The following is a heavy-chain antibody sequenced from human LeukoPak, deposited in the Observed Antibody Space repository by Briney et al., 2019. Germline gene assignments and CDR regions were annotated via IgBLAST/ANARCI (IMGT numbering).Heavy chain of an antibody. V-gene: IGHV3-7*01. Sequence: GSLRLSCAASGFTFSSYWMSWVRQAPGKGLEWVANIKQDGSEKYYVDSVKGRFTISRDNAKNSLYLQMNSLRAEDTAVYYCARDADYYDSSGGDYWGQGTLVTVSS. CDR2: IKQDGSEK. CDR3: ARDADYYDSSGGDY. J-gene: IGHJ4*02. D-gene: IGHD3-22*01. CDR1: GFTFSSYW.